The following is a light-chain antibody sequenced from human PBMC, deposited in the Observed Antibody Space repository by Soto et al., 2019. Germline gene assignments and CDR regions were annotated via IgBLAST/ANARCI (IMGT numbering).Light chain of an antibody. CDR3: SSYTSSSTLYV. CDR2: DVT. J-gene: IGLJ1*01. V-gene: IGLV2-14*01. Sequence: QSVLTQPASVSGSPGQSITISCTGTSSDVGGYYYGSWFQQHPGKAPKLMIYDVTNRPSGVSNRFSGSKSGNTASLTISGLQAEDEADYYCSSYTSSSTLYVFGTGTKVTVL. CDR1: SSDVGGYYY.